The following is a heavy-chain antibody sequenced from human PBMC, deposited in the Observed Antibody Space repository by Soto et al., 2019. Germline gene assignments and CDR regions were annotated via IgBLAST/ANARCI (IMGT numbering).Heavy chain of an antibody. CDR3: ASGHDAYKVRY. CDR2: IYYTGNT. J-gene: IGHJ4*02. Sequence: QVQLQESGPGLVKPSQTLSLTCTVSGGSISSGGTGSYWTWIRQLPGKGLEWIGYIYYTGNTYYNPSLKSHPTISIDAPENQFSLKLTSVTAADTAVYFCASGHDAYKVRYWGQGTLVTVSS. D-gene: IGHD1-1*01. CDR1: GGSISSGGTGSY. V-gene: IGHV4-31*01.